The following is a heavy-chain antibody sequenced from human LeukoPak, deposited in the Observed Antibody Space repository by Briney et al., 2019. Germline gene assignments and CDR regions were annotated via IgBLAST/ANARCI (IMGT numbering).Heavy chain of an antibody. J-gene: IGHJ6*03. D-gene: IGHD5-18*01. Sequence: SVKVSCKASGGTFSSYAISWVRQAPGQGLEWMGGIIPIFGTANYAQKFQGRVTITADESTSTAYMELSSLRSEDTAVYYCAREVFLTTAMVTYYYYYMDVWGKGTTVTISS. CDR1: GGTFSSYA. CDR3: AREVFLTTAMVTYYYYYMDV. CDR2: IIPIFGTA. V-gene: IGHV1-69*13.